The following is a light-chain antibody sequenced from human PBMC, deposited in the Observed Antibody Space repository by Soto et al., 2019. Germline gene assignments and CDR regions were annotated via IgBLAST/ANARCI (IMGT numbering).Light chain of an antibody. J-gene: IGLJ2*01. V-gene: IGLV1-40*01. CDR2: GNT. CDR3: SSFTNTTTLVL. Sequence: QSVLTQPPSVSGAPGQRVTISCTGSSSNIGAGYDVHWYQQRPGTAPKLLIFGNTNRPSGVPDRFSGSKSGDTASLTISGLQAEDEADYYCSSFTNTTTLVLFGGGTKLTVL. CDR1: SSNIGAGYD.